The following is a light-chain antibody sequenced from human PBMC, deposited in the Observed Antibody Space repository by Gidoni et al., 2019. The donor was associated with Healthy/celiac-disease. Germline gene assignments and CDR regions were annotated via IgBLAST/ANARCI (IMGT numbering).Light chain of an antibody. J-gene: IGLJ2*01. Sequence: QSALTQPASVSGSPGQSITISCTGTSSDGGGYNYVSWYQQHPGKAPNLLIYEVSNRPSGVSNRFSGSKSGTTASLTISGLQAEDEADYYCSSYTSSSTLAGVVFGGGTKLTVL. CDR3: SSYTSSSTLAGVV. V-gene: IGLV2-14*01. CDR2: EVS. CDR1: SSDGGGYNY.